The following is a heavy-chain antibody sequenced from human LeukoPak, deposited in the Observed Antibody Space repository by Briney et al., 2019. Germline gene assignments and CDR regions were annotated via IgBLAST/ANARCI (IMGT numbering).Heavy chain of an antibody. Sequence: GGSLRLSCAASGFTFDDYAMHWVRRAPGKGLEWVSGISWNSGSIGYADSVKGRFTISRDNAKNSLYLQMNSLRAEDTALYYCARSDSSGYHDAFDMWGQGTMVTVSS. D-gene: IGHD3-22*01. CDR2: ISWNSGSI. J-gene: IGHJ3*02. CDR1: GFTFDDYA. V-gene: IGHV3-9*01. CDR3: ARSDSSGYHDAFDM.